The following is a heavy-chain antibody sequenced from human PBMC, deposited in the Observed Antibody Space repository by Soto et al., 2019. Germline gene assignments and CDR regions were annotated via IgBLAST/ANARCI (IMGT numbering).Heavy chain of an antibody. CDR1: GFTFINYA. D-gene: IGHD7-27*01. J-gene: IGHJ2*01. Sequence: EVQLLESGGGLVQPGGSLRLSCAGSGFTFINYAMNWVRQAPGKGLEWVSSISGGGDAAFFGDSVRGRFTISSDNSKNPVTLQMNSPGVGDTAVYYCARKILGSTTRPDYWYFDLCGRGPLVTVSS. V-gene: IGHV3-23*01. CDR2: ISGGGDAA. CDR3: ARKILGSTTRPDYWYFDL.